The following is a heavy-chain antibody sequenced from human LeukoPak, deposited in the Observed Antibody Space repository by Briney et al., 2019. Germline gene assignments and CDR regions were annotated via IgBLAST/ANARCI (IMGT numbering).Heavy chain of an antibody. CDR2: IDYGGST. Sequence: PSETLSLTCTVSGGSMSSSSYYWGWIRQPPGKGLEWIGSIDYGGSTYYNSALKSRVTISVDTSKNQFSLNLSYVTAADTAVYYCARIYDSSGLTDWGQGTLVTVSS. J-gene: IGHJ4*02. D-gene: IGHD3-22*01. V-gene: IGHV4-39*01. CDR1: GGSMSSSSYY. CDR3: ARIYDSSGLTD.